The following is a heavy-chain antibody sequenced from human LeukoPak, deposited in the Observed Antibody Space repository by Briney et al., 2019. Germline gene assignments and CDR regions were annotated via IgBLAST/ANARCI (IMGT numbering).Heavy chain of an antibody. J-gene: IGHJ4*02. CDR3: ARETDGLSGGSGSYYSPSFDY. V-gene: IGHV1-69*04. D-gene: IGHD3-10*01. Sequence: GASVKVSCKASGYTLTELSMHWVRQAPGKGLEWMGRIIPILGIANYAQKFQGRVTITADKSTSTAYMELSSLRSEDTAVYYCARETDGLSGGSGSYYSPSFDYWGQGTLVTVSS. CDR2: IIPILGIA. CDR1: GYTLTELS.